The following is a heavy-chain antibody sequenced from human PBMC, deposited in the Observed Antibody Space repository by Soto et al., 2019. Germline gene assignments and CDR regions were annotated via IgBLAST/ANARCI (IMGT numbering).Heavy chain of an antibody. CDR3: AKDRQDYSETPYGMDV. J-gene: IGHJ6*02. V-gene: IGHV3-30*04. Sequence: QVQLEESGGGAVPPGRSLRLSCSASGFTFNNYIMHWVRQAPGKGLDWVAAISSDGSSTYYAESLKGRFTISRDNSKNTVYLQMNTLGADDTAVYYCAKDRQDYSETPYGMDVWGQGTTVTVSS. D-gene: IGHD4-4*01. CDR2: ISSDGSST. CDR1: GFTFNNYI.